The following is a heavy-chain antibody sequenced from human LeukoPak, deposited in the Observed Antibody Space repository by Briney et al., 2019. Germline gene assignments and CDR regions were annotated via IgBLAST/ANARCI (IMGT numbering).Heavy chain of an antibody. Sequence: GSLRLSCAASGFTFSSYSLNWVRQAPGKGLGWVSFISSSSITIYYADSVKGRFTISRHNAEKSLYLQMNSLRAEDTAVYYCARDRGGSYSAIDYWGQGTLVTVSS. J-gene: IGHJ4*02. CDR1: GFTFSSYS. D-gene: IGHD2-15*01. V-gene: IGHV3-48*04. CDR3: ARDRGGSYSAIDY. CDR2: ISSSSITI.